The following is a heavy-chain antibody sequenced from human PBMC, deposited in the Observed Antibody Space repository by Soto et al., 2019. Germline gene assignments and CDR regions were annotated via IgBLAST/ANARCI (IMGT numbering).Heavy chain of an antibody. J-gene: IGHJ6*02. D-gene: IGHD3-16*01. CDR2: ISARSDNT. V-gene: IGHV3-23*01. CDR3: AKRGDSYYYGMNV. Sequence: QAPGKGLEWVSSISARSDNTYYADSVKGRFTISRDHSKSTLYLQVNSLRAEDTAIYYCAKRGDSYYYGMNVWGQGTTVTVSS.